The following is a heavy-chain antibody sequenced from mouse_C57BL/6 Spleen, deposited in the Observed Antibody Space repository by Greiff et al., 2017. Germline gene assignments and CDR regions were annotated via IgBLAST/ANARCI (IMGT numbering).Heavy chain of an antibody. J-gene: IGHJ4*01. CDR2: IYPGSGGT. D-gene: IGHD1-1*01. CDR3: ATIATVVEYYAMDY. CDR1: GYTFTSYW. Sequence: QVQLQQPGAELVKPGASVKMSCKASGYTFTSYWITWVKQRPGQGLEWIGDIYPGSGGTNYNEKFKCKATLTVDTSSSTAYMQLSSLTSEDSAVYYCATIATVVEYYAMDYWGQGTSVTVSS. V-gene: IGHV1-55*01.